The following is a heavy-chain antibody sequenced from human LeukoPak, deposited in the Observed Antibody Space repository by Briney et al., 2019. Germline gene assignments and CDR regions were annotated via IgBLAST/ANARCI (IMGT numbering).Heavy chain of an antibody. CDR2: INHSGST. CDR3: ARDGSQWELALWGRNAFDI. Sequence: SETLSLTCAVYGGSFSGYYWSWIRQPPGKGLEWIGEINHSGSTNYNPSLKSRVTISVDTSKNQFSLKLSSVTAADTAVYYCARDGSQWELALWGRNAFDIWGQGTMVTVSS. J-gene: IGHJ3*02. CDR1: GGSFSGYY. V-gene: IGHV4-34*01. D-gene: IGHD1-26*01.